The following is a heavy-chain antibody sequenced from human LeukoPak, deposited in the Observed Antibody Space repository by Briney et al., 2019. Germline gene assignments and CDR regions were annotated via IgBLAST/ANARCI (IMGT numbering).Heavy chain of an antibody. Sequence: GASVKVSCKASGGTFSSYAISWVRQAPGQGLEWMGIINPSGGSTSYAQKFQGRVTMTRDTSTSTVYMELSSLRSEDTAVYYCAREPYCGGDCYPNDAFDIWGQGTMVTVSS. D-gene: IGHD2-21*02. V-gene: IGHV1-46*01. CDR3: AREPYCGGDCYPNDAFDI. J-gene: IGHJ3*02. CDR2: INPSGGST. CDR1: GGTFSSYA.